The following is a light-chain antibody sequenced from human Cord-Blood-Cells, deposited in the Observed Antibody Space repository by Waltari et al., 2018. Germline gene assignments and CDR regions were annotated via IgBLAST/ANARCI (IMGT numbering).Light chain of an antibody. CDR3: QQNYSTPFVT. Sequence: QKTQSPSSLSSSVGVRITITCQASQSISNYLKWYQQKPGKAPKLLIYDASSLESGVPSRFSGSGSGTDFTLTISSLHPEDFATYYCQQNYSTPFVTFGAGTKVEIK. V-gene: IGKV1-39*01. CDR1: QSISNY. CDR2: DAS. J-gene: IGKJ4*01.